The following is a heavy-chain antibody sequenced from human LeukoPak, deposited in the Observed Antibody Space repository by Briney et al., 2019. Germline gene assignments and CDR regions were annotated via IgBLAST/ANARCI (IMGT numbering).Heavy chain of an antibody. CDR1: GFTFSSYS. Sequence: GGSLRLSCAASGFTFSSYSMNWVRQAPGKGLEWVSSISSSSSYIYYADSVKGRFTISRDNAKNSLYLQMNSLRAEDTAVYYCAKDYSGWGALGYYYYYMDVWGKGTTVTVSS. D-gene: IGHD6-19*01. V-gene: IGHV3-21*01. J-gene: IGHJ6*03. CDR2: ISSSSSYI. CDR3: AKDYSGWGALGYYYYYMDV.